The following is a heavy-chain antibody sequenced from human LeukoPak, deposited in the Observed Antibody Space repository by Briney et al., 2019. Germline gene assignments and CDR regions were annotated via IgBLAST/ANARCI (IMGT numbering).Heavy chain of an antibody. J-gene: IGHJ4*02. CDR3: ARKGPEHLPTYFDH. Sequence: SETLSLTCSVSGDSISNYYWNWIRQSPGQGLEWIGYIWPSGSTNYNPSLSGRVAISLDKSRNHFALMVTAVTAADTAFYYCARKGPEHLPTYFDHWGRGILVTVSS. CDR1: GDSISNYY. CDR2: IWPSGST. D-gene: IGHD2-21*01. V-gene: IGHV4-4*08.